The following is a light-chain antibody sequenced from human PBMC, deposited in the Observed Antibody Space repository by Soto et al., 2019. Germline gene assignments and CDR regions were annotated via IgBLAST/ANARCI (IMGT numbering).Light chain of an antibody. V-gene: IGKV4-1*01. J-gene: IGKJ2*01. CDR3: EQYYITLSYT. Sequence: DIVMTQSPDSLAVSLGERATINCKSSQSVLYSSNNKNYLAWYQQKPGQPPKLLIYWASTRESGVPDRFSGSGSGTDFTLTISSLQAEDVAVYDCEQYYITLSYTFGQGTKLEIK. CDR1: QSVLYSSNNKNY. CDR2: WAS.